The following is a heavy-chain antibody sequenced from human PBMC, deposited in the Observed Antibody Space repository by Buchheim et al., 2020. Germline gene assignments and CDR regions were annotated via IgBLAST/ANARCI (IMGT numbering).Heavy chain of an antibody. V-gene: IGHV4-34*01. D-gene: IGHD3-3*01. CDR2: INHSGST. Sequence: QVQLQQWGAGLLKPSETLSLTCAVFGGSFSGYYWSWIRQPPGKGLEWIGEINHSGSTNYNPSLKSRVTLSLDTSKNQFSLKLSTVTGADTAVYYCARTWSTIFGVVKWFDHWGQGTL. CDR1: GGSFSGYY. CDR3: ARTWSTIFGVVKWFDH. J-gene: IGHJ5*02.